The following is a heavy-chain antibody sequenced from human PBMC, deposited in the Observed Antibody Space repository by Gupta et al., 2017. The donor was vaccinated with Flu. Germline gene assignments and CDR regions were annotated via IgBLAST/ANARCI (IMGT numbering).Heavy chain of an antibody. Sequence: QVQVVESAAGLVKPGGSLRLYCTASRSTFTDHNMNWSRQAPGKGLAWLAYINTTGRTTYYAASVKGRFTISRDNTKNSLLLQMNSLKADDTAVYDCARGFAGSGAWAFDYWGQGALVTVSS. V-gene: IGHV3-11*01. D-gene: IGHD1-26*01. CDR2: INTTGRTT. CDR1: RSTFTDHN. J-gene: IGHJ4*02. CDR3: ARGFAGSGAWAFDY.